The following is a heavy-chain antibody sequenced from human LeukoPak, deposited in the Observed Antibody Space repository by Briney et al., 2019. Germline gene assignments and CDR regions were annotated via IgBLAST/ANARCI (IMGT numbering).Heavy chain of an antibody. J-gene: IGHJ4*02. CDR3: ARDLG. Sequence: QPGGSLRLSCAPSGFTVSSHWMSWVRQAPGRGLEWVANIKQDGSEKYYVDSVKGRFTISRDKAKNSLYLEMNSLRVEDTAVYYCARDLGWGQGTLVTVSS. CDR1: GFTVSSHW. CDR2: IKQDGSEK. D-gene: IGHD3-10*01. V-gene: IGHV3-7*01.